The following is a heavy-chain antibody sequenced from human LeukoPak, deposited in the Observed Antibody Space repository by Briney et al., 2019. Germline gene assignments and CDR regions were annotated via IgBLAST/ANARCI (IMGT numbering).Heavy chain of an antibody. CDR1: GFTFDDYA. CDR3: AKDSSLYYYDSSGYSHAFDI. J-gene: IGHJ3*02. D-gene: IGHD3-22*01. V-gene: IGHV3-43*02. CDR2: ISGDGGST. Sequence: GGSLRLSCAASGFTFDDYAMHWVRQAPGKGLEWVSLISGDGGSTYYADSVKGRFTISRDNSKNSLYLQMNSLRTEDTALYYCAKDSSLYYYDSSGYSHAFDIWGQGTMVTASS.